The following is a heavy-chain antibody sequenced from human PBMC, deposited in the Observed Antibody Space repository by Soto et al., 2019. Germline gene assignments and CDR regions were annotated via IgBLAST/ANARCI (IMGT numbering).Heavy chain of an antibody. CDR1: GGSVSSGSYY. D-gene: IGHD1-26*01. CDR3: ATGVGATYYNMDY. J-gene: IGHJ4*02. Sequence: SETLSLTCTVSGGSVSSGSYYWSWIRRPPGKGLEWIGYIYYSGSTNYNPPLKSRVTISVDTSKNQFSLKLSSVTAADTAVYYCATGVGATYYNMDYWGQGTLVTLSS. CDR2: IYYSGST. V-gene: IGHV4-61*01.